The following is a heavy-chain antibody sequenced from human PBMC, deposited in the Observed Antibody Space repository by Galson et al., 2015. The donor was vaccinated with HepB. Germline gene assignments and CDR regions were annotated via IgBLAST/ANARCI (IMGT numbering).Heavy chain of an antibody. CDR3: AKSAYSYAHRDFLYCYMDV. D-gene: IGHD5-18*01. CDR2: ITGSGGRT. J-gene: IGHJ6*03. Sequence: SLRLACEGSGVTFSSYAMTGVRQAPGEGLEWVSTITGSGGRTSYADSVKGRFTISRDNFKNSLYLEVSGLRAEDTAIHYGAKSAYSYAHRDFLYCYMDVWGKGTTVTVSS. CDR1: GVTFSSYA. V-gene: IGHV3-23*01.